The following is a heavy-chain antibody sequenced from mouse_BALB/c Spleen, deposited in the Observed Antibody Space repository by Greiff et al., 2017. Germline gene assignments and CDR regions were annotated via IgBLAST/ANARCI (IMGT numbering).Heavy chain of an antibody. V-gene: IGHV2-9*02. CDR2: IWAGGST. CDR3: AREGYYDYDGGAY. J-gene: IGHJ3*01. Sequence: VMLVESGPGLVAPSQSLSITCTVSGFSLTSYGVHWVRQPPGKGLEWLGVIWAGGSTNYNSALMSRLSISKDNSKSQVFLKMNSLQTDDTAMYYCAREGYYDYDGGAYWGQGTLVTVSA. CDR1: GFSLTSYG. D-gene: IGHD2-4*01.